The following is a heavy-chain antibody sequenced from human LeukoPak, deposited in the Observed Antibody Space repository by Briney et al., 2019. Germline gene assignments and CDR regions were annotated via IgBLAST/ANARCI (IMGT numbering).Heavy chain of an antibody. CDR3: ARDPSSSYYFDY. J-gene: IGHJ4*02. V-gene: IGHV1-2*02. CDR1: GYTFTVYY. CDR2: INPSSGGT. Sequence: ASVMVSCKASGYTFTVYYIHWVRQAPGQGLEWMGWINPSSGGTNCAQKFQGRVTMTRDTSISTAYMELSSLRSDDTAVYYCARDPSSSYYFDYWGLGTLVTVSS. D-gene: IGHD6-6*01.